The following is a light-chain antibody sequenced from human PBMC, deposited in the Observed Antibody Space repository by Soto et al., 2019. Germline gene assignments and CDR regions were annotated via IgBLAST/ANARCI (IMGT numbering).Light chain of an antibody. CDR1: QSVNNW. J-gene: IGKJ1*01. CDR3: QLYSFYPRT. V-gene: IGKV1-5*03. Sequence: DIQMTQSPSTLSAYVGDRVIIICRASQSVNNWLAWYQQKPGKVPNLLISKVSTLEGGVPARFSGSGSGTEFNLTLSSLQPDDTGTYYCQLYSFYPRTFGQGTKVEIK. CDR2: KVS.